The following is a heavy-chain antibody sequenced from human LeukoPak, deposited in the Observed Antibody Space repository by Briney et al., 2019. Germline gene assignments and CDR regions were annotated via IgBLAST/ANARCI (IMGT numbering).Heavy chain of an antibody. Sequence: GGSLRLSCAASGFTFSSYGMHWVRQAPGKGLEWVAFIRYDGNNKFHADSVRDRFTVSRNNSKNTLCLQMNSLRSEDTAVYYCAKDAGGSYSQTIDYWGQGTLVTVSS. V-gene: IGHV3-30*02. CDR3: AKDAGGSYSQTIDY. D-gene: IGHD1-26*01. J-gene: IGHJ4*02. CDR2: IRYDGNNK. CDR1: GFTFSSYG.